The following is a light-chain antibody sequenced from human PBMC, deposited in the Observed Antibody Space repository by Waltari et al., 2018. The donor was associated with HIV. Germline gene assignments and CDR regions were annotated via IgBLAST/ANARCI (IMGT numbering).Light chain of an antibody. CDR2: GTS. Sequence: EIVLTQSPGTLSLSPGERATLSCRASQSVSCTSLAWYQQKPGQAPRLLIYGTSSRDTGIPDRFSGSGSGTDFTLTISRLEPEDFAVYYCQLYDNSACTFGQGTKVEVK. V-gene: IGKV3-20*01. CDR3: QLYDNSACT. J-gene: IGKJ1*01. CDR1: QSVSCTS.